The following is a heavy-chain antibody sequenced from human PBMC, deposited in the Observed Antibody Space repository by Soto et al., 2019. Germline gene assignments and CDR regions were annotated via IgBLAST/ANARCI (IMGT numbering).Heavy chain of an antibody. D-gene: IGHD3-10*01. CDR1: GYTFTSYA. V-gene: IGHV1-3*01. CDR2: INAGNGNT. CDR3: ARGGTYYYGSGNLPGY. J-gene: IGHJ4*02. Sequence: ASVKVSCKASGYTFTSYAMHWVRQAPGQRLEWMGWINAGNGNTKYSQKFQGRVTITRDTSASTAYMELSSLRSEDTAVYYCARGGTYYYGSGNLPGYWGQGTLVTVSS.